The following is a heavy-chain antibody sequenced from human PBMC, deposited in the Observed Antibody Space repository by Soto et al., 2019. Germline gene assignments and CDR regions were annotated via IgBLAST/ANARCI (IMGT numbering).Heavy chain of an antibody. V-gene: IGHV4-30-2*01. D-gene: IGHD2-21*01. Sequence: QLQLQESGPGLVKPSQTLSLTCAVSGGSISSGGYSWSWIRQPPGKGLGWIGYIFPSGSTYYNPSLKSRFIDSTNNHYTQISRWVTAVTAAVTAVDYWAGDGGGGSPGGYCELWGRATVVPVSP. CDR3: AGDGGGGSPGGYCEL. CDR2: IFPSGST. J-gene: IGHJ2*01. CDR1: GGSISSGGYS.